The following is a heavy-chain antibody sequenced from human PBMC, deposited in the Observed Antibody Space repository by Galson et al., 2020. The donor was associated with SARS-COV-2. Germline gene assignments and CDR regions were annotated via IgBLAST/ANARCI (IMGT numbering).Heavy chain of an antibody. CDR3: AKDLGNYGSGSY. V-gene: IGHV3-23*01. CDR2: ISGSGGST. Sequence: GESLKISCAASGFTFSSYAMSWVRPAPGKGLEWVPAISGSGGSTYYADSVKGRFTISRDNSKNTLYLQMNSLRAEDTAVYYCAKDLGNYGSGSYWGQGTLVTVSS. CDR1: GFTFSSYA. J-gene: IGHJ4*02. D-gene: IGHD3-10*01.